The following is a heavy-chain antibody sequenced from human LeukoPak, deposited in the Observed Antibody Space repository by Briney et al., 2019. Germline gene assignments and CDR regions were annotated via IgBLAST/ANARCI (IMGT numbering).Heavy chain of an antibody. V-gene: IGHV3-13*01. Sequence: GGSLRLTCAASGLTLRSYDMHWVRQVTGKGLEWVSAIGISDDTYYQGSVKGRFTISRENAKNSLYLQMSSLTAGDTAVYYCARGGIQVSGIDEIDYWGQGTLVTVSS. CDR2: IGISDDT. CDR1: GLTLRSYD. CDR3: ARGGIQVSGIDEIDY. D-gene: IGHD6-19*01. J-gene: IGHJ4*02.